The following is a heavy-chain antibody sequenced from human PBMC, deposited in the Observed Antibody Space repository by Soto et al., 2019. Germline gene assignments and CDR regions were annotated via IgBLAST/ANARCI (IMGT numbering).Heavy chain of an antibody. CDR3: AIDLLCRNVVAGTATPLDY. Sequence: QVQLVQSGADVKEPGASVKVSCQASGYTFDSYGIAWVRQAPGQGPEWMGWLSVYNGNTKYAEKFQGRVTLTRDTSTGTASMELRSLTSDDTAIYYCAIDLLCRNVVAGTATPLDYWGQGTVVIVSS. J-gene: IGHJ4*02. D-gene: IGHD2-15*01. CDR1: GYTFDSYG. CDR2: LSVYNGNT. V-gene: IGHV1-18*04.